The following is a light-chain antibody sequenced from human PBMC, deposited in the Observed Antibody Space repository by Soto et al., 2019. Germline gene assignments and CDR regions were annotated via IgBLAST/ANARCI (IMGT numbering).Light chain of an antibody. J-gene: IGLJ2*01. V-gene: IGLV2-14*01. Sequence: QSALTQPASVSGSPGQSITISCTGTSSDVGAYNYVSWYQQHPGKAPKLMIYEVSDRPSGLSNRFSGSKSGNTASLTISGLRAEDEADYYCSSYTSSSTVVFGGGTQLTVL. CDR2: EVS. CDR1: SSDVGAYNY. CDR3: SSYTSSSTVV.